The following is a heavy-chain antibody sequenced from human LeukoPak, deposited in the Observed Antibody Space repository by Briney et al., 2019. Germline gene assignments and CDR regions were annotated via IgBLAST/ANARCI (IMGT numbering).Heavy chain of an antibody. V-gene: IGHV1-69*04. CDR1: GGTFSSYT. CDR3: ARDSRITMMGDY. Sequence: ASVKVSCKASGGTFSSYTISWVRQAPGQGLEWMGRIIPILGIANYAQKFQGRVTITADKSTSTAYMELSSLRSEDTAVYYCARDSRITMMGDYWGQGTLVTVSS. J-gene: IGHJ4*02. D-gene: IGHD3-22*01. CDR2: IIPILGIA.